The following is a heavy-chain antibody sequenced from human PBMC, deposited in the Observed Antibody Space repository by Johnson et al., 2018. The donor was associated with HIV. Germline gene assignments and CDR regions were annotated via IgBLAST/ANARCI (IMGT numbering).Heavy chain of an antibody. CDR1: RFTFSSYG. J-gene: IGHJ3*02. CDR2: IRNDGSNK. Sequence: QVQLVESGGGVVQPGGSLRLSCEASRFTFSSYGMHWVRQAPGKGLEWVAFIRNDGSNKYYADSVKGRFTISRDNSKNTLYLQMNSLRAEDTAVYYCARVGDSSSSLGAFDIWGQGTMVTVSS. V-gene: IGHV3-30*02. D-gene: IGHD6-6*01. CDR3: ARVGDSSSSLGAFDI.